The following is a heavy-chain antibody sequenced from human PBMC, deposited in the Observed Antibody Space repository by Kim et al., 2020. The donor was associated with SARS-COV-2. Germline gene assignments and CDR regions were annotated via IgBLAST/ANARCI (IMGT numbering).Heavy chain of an antibody. Sequence: GGSLRLSCAASGFTFSTYTMNWVRQAPGKGLEWVSSISSSSTYIYYADSVKGRFTISRDNAKNSLFLQMSSLRAEDTAVYYCVRTVGLYTWLDPWGQGTLVTVSS. CDR1: GFTFSTYT. J-gene: IGHJ5*02. CDR3: VRTVGLYTWLDP. CDR2: ISSSSTYI. V-gene: IGHV3-21*06. D-gene: IGHD4-4*01.